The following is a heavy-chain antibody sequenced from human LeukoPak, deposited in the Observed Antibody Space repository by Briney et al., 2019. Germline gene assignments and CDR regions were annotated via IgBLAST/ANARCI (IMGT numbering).Heavy chain of an antibody. CDR1: GFTFSGYV. J-gene: IGHJ4*02. Sequence: GGSLRLSCAASGFTFSGYVMEWVRQAPGKGLEWVSAISGSGGSTYYADSVKGRFTSSRDNSKNTLYLQMNSLRAEDTAVYYCAKVSSGTYYGYYFDNWGQGTLVTVSS. CDR3: AKVSSGTYYGYYFDN. V-gene: IGHV3-23*01. CDR2: ISGSGGST. D-gene: IGHD1-26*01.